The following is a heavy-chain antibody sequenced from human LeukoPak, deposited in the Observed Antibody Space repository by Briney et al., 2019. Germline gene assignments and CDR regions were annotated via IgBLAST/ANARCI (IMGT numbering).Heavy chain of an antibody. V-gene: IGHV4-59*01. CDR2: IWYSGTT. CDR1: GGSISRYH. J-gene: IGHJ4*02. CDR3: VRTISDGSGDY. D-gene: IGHD3-10*01. Sequence: SETLSLTCTVSGGSISRYHWSWIRQPPEKGLEWIGYIWYSGTTNYNPSLKSRVSMSVDTSKNHFSLRLSSVTAADTAIYYCVRTISDGSGDYWGQGILVTVSA.